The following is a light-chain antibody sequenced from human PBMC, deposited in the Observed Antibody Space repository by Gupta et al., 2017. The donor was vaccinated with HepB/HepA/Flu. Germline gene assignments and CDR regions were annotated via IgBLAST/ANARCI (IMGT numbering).Light chain of an antibody. CDR3: QQRSNWPPIT. V-gene: IGKV3-11*01. Sequence: EFVLTQSPATLSLSPGERATLSCRASQSVSSYLAWYQQKPGQAPRLLIYDASNRATGIPARFSGSGSGTDFTLPISSLEPEDFAIYYCQQRSNWPPITFGQGTRLEIK. CDR1: QSVSSY. J-gene: IGKJ5*01. CDR2: DAS.